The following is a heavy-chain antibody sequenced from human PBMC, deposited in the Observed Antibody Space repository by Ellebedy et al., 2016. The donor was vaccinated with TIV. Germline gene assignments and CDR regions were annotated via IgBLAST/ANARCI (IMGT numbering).Heavy chain of an antibody. D-gene: IGHD1/OR15-1a*01. CDR1: GFTFTTFW. V-gene: IGHV3-7*04. Sequence: GESLKISCAASGFTFTTFWMSWVRQAPGKGLEWVSNINQDGSEKCYGDSVKGRFTISRDNAKNSVYLQMNSVRAEDTAVYYCARENWTNDYWGQGTLVTVSS. CDR2: INQDGSEK. CDR3: ARENWTNDY. J-gene: IGHJ4*02.